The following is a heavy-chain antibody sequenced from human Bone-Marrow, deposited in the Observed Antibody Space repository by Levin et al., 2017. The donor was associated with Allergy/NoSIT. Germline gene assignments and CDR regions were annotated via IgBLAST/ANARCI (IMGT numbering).Heavy chain of an antibody. Sequence: PSETLSLTCTVSGGSVIGHFWTWIRQSPEKGLEWIGYIRYSGRTNYNPSLNSRITISVDTSTNHFSLKLTSVTAADTAVYYCARIPDISGWPFDSWGQGILVTVSS. J-gene: IGHJ4*02. CDR2: IRYSGRT. CDR3: ARIPDISGWPFDS. V-gene: IGHV4-59*02. CDR1: GGSVIGHF. D-gene: IGHD6-19*01.